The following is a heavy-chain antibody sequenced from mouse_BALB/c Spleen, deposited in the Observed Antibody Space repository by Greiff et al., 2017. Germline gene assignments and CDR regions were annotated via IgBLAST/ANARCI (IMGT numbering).Heavy chain of an antibody. Sequence: VQLQESGAELVRPGSSVKISCKASGYAFSSYWMNWVKQRPGQGLEWIGQIYPGDGDTNYNGKFKGKATLTADKSSSTAYMQLSSLTSEDSAVYFCARYDGYYFDYWGQGTTLTVSS. CDR3: ARYDGYYFDY. CDR2: IYPGDGDT. D-gene: IGHD2-12*01. V-gene: IGHV1-80*01. CDR1: GYAFSSYW. J-gene: IGHJ2*01.